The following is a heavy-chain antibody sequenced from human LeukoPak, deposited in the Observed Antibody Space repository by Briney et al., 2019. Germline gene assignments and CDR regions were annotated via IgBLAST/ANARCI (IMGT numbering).Heavy chain of an antibody. Sequence: SGGSLRLSCAASGFTFSSYSMNWVRQAPGKGLEWVSSISSSSSYIYYADSVKGRFTISRDNAKNSLYLQMNSLRAEDTAVHYCARDPSGYYPHFDYWGQGTLVTVSS. CDR1: GFTFSSYS. CDR2: ISSSSSYI. D-gene: IGHD3-3*01. J-gene: IGHJ4*02. V-gene: IGHV3-21*01. CDR3: ARDPSGYYPHFDY.